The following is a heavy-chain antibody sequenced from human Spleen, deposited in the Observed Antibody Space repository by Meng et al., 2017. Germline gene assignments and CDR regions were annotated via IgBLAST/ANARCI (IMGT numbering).Heavy chain of an antibody. V-gene: IGHV3-38-3*01. Sequence: GGSLRLSCAASGFTVSSNEMSWVRQAPGKGLEWVSSISGDSTYYADYGKGRFTISRDNSKNTLHLQMNSLRAEDTAVYYCAKDRDYYDSSGYVAFDIWGQGTMVTVSS. CDR2: ISGDST. D-gene: IGHD3-22*01. CDR3: AKDRDYYDSSGYVAFDI. CDR1: GFTVSSNE. J-gene: IGHJ3*02.